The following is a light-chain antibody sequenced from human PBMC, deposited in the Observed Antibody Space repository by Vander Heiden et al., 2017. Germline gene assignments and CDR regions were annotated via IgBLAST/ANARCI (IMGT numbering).Light chain of an antibody. CDR3: QQSDSTPPYA. CDR2: AAS. Sequence: DIQMTQSPSSLSVSVGDRVTITCRASQNIDSYLNWYQQKPGRAPKLLVYAASSLQSGVPSRFSGSGSGTDFTLTISSPQPEDFATYYCQQSDSTPPYAFGQGTKLEIK. J-gene: IGKJ2*01. CDR1: QNIDSY. V-gene: IGKV1-39*01.